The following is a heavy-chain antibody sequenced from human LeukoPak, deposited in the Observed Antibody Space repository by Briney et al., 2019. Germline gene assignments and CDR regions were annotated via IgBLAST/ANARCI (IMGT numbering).Heavy chain of an antibody. V-gene: IGHV4-61*01. J-gene: IGHJ6*02. D-gene: IGHD6-6*01. CDR3: ARTGIAARPGYYYYYGMDV. CDR1: GGSVSSGSYY. CDR2: IYCSGST. Sequence: SETLSLTCTVSGGSVSSGSYYWRWLRQPPGKGLEWIGYIYCSGSTNYHTSLKSRVTISVDTSKNQFSLKLSSVTAADTAVYYCARTGIAARPGYYYYYGMDVWGQGTTVTVSS.